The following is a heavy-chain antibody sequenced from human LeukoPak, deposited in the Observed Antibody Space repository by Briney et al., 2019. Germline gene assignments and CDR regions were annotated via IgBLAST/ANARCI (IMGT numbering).Heavy chain of an antibody. D-gene: IGHD3-9*01. V-gene: IGHV3-74*01. CDR3: ARVLRYFDWLFQTTEDYFDY. CDR2: INSDGSST. J-gene: IGHJ4*02. Sequence: GGSLRLSCAASGFTFSSYWMHWVRQAPGKGLVWVSRINSDGSSTSYADSVKGRFTISRDNAKNTLYLQMNSLRAEDTAVYYCARVLRYFDWLFQTTEDYFDYWGQGTLVTVSS. CDR1: GFTFSSYW.